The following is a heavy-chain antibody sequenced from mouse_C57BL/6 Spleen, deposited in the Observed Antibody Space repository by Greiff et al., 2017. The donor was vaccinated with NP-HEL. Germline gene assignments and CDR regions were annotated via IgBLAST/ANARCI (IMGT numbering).Heavy chain of an antibody. CDR2: ISSGSSTS. V-gene: IGHV5-17*01. CDR1: GFTFSDYG. J-gene: IGHJ2*01. CDR3: ARGGGNFDY. Sequence: EVKLVESGGGLVKPGGSLKLSCAASGFTFSDYGMHWVRQAPEKGLEWVAYISSGSSTSYYADTVKGRFTISRDNAKNTLFLQMTRRRSEDTAMYYCARGGGNFDYWGQGTTLTVSS.